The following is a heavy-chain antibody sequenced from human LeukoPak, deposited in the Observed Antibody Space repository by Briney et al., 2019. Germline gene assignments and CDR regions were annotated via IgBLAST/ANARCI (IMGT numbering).Heavy chain of an antibody. D-gene: IGHD2-2*01. CDR2: INHSGST. V-gene: IGHV4-34*01. Sequence: SETLSLTCAVYGGSFSGYYWSWIRQPPGKGLEWIGEINHSGSTNYNPSLKSRVTISVDTSKNQFSLKLSSVTAADTAVYYCVRGAIEPDIVVVPAASYFDYWGQGTLVTVSS. CDR3: VRGAIEPDIVVVPAASYFDY. J-gene: IGHJ4*02. CDR1: GGSFSGYY.